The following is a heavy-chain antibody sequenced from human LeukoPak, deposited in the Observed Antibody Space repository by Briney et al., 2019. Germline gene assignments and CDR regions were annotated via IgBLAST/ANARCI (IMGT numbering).Heavy chain of an antibody. J-gene: IGHJ5*02. V-gene: IGHV3-7*04. CDR3: ARDRIAAVGHWRWFDP. D-gene: IGHD6-25*01. CDR2: IKQDGREK. CDR1: GFTFSDYW. Sequence: GPLTLSCAASGFTFSDYWMTWVRQAPGKGLEWVANIKQDGREKYYVDSVKGRFTISRGNAKNSLYLQMNSLRVEDTAVYYCARDRIAAVGHWRWFDPWGQGTLVTVSS.